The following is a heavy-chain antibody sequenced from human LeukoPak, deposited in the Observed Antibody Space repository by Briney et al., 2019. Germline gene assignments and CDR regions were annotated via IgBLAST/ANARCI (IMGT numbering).Heavy chain of an antibody. J-gene: IGHJ4*02. CDR2: IIPIFGTA. V-gene: IGHV1-69*06. CDR1: GGTFSSYA. Sequence: SVKVSCKASGGTFSSYAISWVRQAPGQVLEWMGGIIPIFGTANYAQKFQGRVTITADKSTSTAYMELSSLRSEDTAVYYCARSYYDILTGYLSPYYFDYWGQGTLVTVSS. D-gene: IGHD3-9*01. CDR3: ARSYYDILTGYLSPYYFDY.